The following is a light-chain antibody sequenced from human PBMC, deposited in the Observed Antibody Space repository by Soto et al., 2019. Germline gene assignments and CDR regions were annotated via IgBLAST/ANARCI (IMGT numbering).Light chain of an antibody. J-gene: IGKJ4*01. CDR1: QTVGSN. CDR2: GAS. Sequence: EIVMTQSPATLSVSPGERATLSCRASQTVGSNLAGYQQKPGQAPRLLIAGASTRATGIPARFSSSGSWTEFTLTISSQQSEDFAVFYCQQYNNSPLTFGGGTKVEIK. V-gene: IGKV3-15*01. CDR3: QQYNNSPLT.